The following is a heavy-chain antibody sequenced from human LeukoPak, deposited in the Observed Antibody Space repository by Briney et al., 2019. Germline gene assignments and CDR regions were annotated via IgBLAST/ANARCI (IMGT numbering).Heavy chain of an antibody. Sequence: GGSLRLSCADSGFTLSNAWMSWVPPAPGKGPEWVGRIKSKTDGGTTDYAAPVKGRFTISRDDSKSTLYMQMNSLKTEDTAVYYCTTDTQDYYDSSGYFPRGLWGQGTLVTVS. CDR3: TTDTQDYYDSSGYFPRGL. D-gene: IGHD3-22*01. V-gene: IGHV3-15*01. J-gene: IGHJ4*02. CDR1: GFTLSNAW. CDR2: IKSKTDGGTT.